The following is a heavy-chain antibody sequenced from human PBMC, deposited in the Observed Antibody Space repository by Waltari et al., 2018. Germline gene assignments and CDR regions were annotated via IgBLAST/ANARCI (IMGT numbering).Heavy chain of an antibody. D-gene: IGHD1-1*01. CDR2: IRDAGDSY. V-gene: IGHV3-23*01. CDR3: ATDSVRHWIHAFDI. CDR1: GFPFNLHA. J-gene: IGHJ3*02. Sequence: EVQLLESGGGLVQPEGSLSLSCAASGFPFNLHARTWVRQTPGKGVEGVSTIRDAGDSYYDADSVRGRFTVSRDNSKNTLFLQMRSLRADDTAVYYCATDSVRHWIHAFDIWGQGTVVTVSS.